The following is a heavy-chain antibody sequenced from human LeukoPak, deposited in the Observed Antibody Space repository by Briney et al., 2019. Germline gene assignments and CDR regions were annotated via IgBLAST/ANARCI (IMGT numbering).Heavy chain of an antibody. CDR2: IYYSGST. D-gene: IGHD3-10*01. Sequence: SETLSLTCTVSGGSISRYFWSWIRQPPGKGLEWVGYIYYSGSTNYNPSLNSRVTISVDTSKNQFSLKLSSVTAADTAVYYCARAGYGSGSYLIHYFDYWGQGTLVTVSS. V-gene: IGHV4-59*01. CDR3: ARAGYGSGSYLIHYFDY. CDR1: GGSISRYF. J-gene: IGHJ4*02.